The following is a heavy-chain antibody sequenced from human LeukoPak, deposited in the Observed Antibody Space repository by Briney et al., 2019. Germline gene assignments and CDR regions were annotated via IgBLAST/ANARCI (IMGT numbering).Heavy chain of an antibody. J-gene: IGHJ4*02. D-gene: IGHD2-15*01. CDR2: IYYSGST. V-gene: IGHV4-59*08. CDR3: ARHLMLLAPDY. Sequence: PSQTLSLTCTVSGGSISSYYWSWIRQPPGKGLEWIGYIYYSGSTNYNPSLKSRVTISVDTSKNQFSLKLSSVTAADTAVYYCARHLMLLAPDYWGQGTLVTVSS. CDR1: GGSISSYY.